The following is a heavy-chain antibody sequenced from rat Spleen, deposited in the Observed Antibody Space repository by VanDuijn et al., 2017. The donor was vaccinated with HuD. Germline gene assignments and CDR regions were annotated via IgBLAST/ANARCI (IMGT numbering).Heavy chain of an antibody. CDR1: GFTFSDYY. J-gene: IGHJ3*01. V-gene: IGHV5-20*01. D-gene: IGHD5-1*01. CDR2: ISYDDTST. CDR3: ARGGFAY. Sequence: EVQLAESGGGLVQPGRSLKLSCAVSGFTFSDYYMAWVRQAPTKGLEWVASISYDDTSTHYRDSVKGRFTISRDIAKSTLYLQMDSLRSEDTATYYCARGGFAYWGQGTLVTVSS.